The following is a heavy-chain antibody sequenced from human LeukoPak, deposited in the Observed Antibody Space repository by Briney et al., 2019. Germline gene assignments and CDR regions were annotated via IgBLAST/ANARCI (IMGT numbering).Heavy chain of an antibody. V-gene: IGHV4-39*07. J-gene: IGHJ4*02. Sequence: PSETLSLTCTVSGGSISSSSYYWGWIRQPPGKGLEWIGSIYYSGSTYYNPSLKSRVTISVDTSKNQFSLKLSSVTAADTAVYYCARPYYDFWSGRRDIDYWGQGTLVTVSS. D-gene: IGHD3-3*01. CDR2: IYYSGST. CDR1: GGSISSSSYY. CDR3: ARPYYDFWSGRRDIDY.